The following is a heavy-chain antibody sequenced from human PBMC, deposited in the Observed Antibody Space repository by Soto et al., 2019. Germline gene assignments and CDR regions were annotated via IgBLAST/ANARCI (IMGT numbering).Heavy chain of an antibody. D-gene: IGHD1-26*01. V-gene: IGHV3-33*01. CDR2: IWYDGSNK. J-gene: IGHJ4*02. CDR1: GFTFSSYG. CDR3: ARPNSGSYSHFDY. Sequence: GGSLRLSCAASGFTFSSYGMHWVRQAPGKGLEWVAVIWYDGSNKYYADSVKGRFTISRDNSKNTLYLQMNSLRAEDTAVYYCARPNSGSYSHFDYWGQGDNGHRLL.